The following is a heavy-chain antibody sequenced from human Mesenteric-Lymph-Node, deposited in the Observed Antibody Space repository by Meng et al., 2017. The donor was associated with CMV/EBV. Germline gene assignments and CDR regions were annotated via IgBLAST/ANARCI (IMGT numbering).Heavy chain of an antibody. CDR3: AREITSCPPVDG. J-gene: IGHJ6*02. Sequence: GESLKISCAASGFTFSSYGMSWVRQAPGKGLEWVSSISSSSSYIYYADSVKGRFTISRDNAKNSLYLQMNSLRAEDTAVYYCAREITSCPPVDGGGQG. CDR1: GFTFSSYG. CDR2: ISSSSSYI. D-gene: IGHD2-2*01. V-gene: IGHV3-21*01.